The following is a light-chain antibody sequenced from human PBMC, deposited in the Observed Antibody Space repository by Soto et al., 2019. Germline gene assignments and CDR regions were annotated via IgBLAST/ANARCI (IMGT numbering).Light chain of an antibody. CDR3: SSYSGTNYHYV. Sequence: HSVLTQAPSASGFFGQSGTISCTRTSSDVGGYNYVSWYQQHPGKAPKLMIYEVSERPSGVPDRFSGSKSGNTASLTVSGLQADDEADYYCSSYSGTNYHYVFGTGTKVTVL. J-gene: IGLJ1*01. CDR2: EVS. CDR1: SSDVGGYNY. V-gene: IGLV2-8*01.